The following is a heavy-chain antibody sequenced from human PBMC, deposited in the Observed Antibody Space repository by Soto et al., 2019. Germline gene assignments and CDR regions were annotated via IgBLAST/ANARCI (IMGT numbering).Heavy chain of an antibody. CDR3: ARGGGEVVTGPAYYYYYGMDV. J-gene: IGHJ6*02. Sequence: ASVKVSCKASGYTFTSYGISWVRQAPGQGLEWMGWISAYNGNTNYAQKLQGRVTMTTDTSTSTAYMELGSLRSDDTAVYYCARGGGEVVTGPAYYYYYGMDVWGQGTTVTVSS. CDR2: ISAYNGNT. CDR1: GYTFTSYG. V-gene: IGHV1-18*01. D-gene: IGHD7-27*01.